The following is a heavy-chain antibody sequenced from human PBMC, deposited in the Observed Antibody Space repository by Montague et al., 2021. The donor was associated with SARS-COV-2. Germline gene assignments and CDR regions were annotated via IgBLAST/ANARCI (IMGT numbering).Heavy chain of an antibody. D-gene: IGHD1-1*01. CDR3: TSGREGNYNVMDV. Sequence: CAISGDSVSSNXATWNWVRQSPLRGLEWLGRTYYRSKWYNDNAVSVRVRATINPDTAKNQFSLHLNSMNPEDTAIYYCTSGREGNYNVMDVWGRGTTVTVSS. V-gene: IGHV6-1*01. CDR1: GDSVSSNXAT. J-gene: IGHJ6*02. CDR2: TYYRSKWYN.